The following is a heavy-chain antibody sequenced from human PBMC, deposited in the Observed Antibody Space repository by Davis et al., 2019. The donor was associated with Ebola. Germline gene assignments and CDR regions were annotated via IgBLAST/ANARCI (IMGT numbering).Heavy chain of an antibody. Sequence: SVKVSCKTSGGSFSSHPISWVRQAPRQGLEWMGGIIPIFDTPHYAQKFQGRITITADASTSTACMELSSLRSEDTATYFRARDFDGGNYYLDYWGPGTPVTVSS. CDR1: GGSFSSHP. D-gene: IGHD3-9*01. CDR2: IIPIFDTP. CDR3: ARDFDGGNYYLDY. J-gene: IGHJ4*02. V-gene: IGHV1-69*13.